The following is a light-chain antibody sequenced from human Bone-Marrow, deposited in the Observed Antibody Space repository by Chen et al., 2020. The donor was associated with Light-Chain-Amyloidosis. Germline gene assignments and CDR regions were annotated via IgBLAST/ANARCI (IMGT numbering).Light chain of an antibody. Sequence: YVLTQPSSVSVAPGQTATIVCGGNNIGSTSVHWYQQTPGQAPLLVVYDDSDRPSGFPDRGAGANAGNSAALAISRVEAGDEAGYYCQVWGRSSDRTVFGGGTTLTVL. V-gene: IGLV3-21*02. CDR1: NIGSTS. CDR3: QVWGRSSDRTV. CDR2: DDS. J-gene: IGLJ3*02.